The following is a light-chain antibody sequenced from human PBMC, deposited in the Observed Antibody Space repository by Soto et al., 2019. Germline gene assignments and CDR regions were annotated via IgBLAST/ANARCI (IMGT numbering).Light chain of an antibody. CDR1: HYVGNY. J-gene: IGKJ1*01. CDR2: DAS. CDR3: QQYNSYTPWT. V-gene: IGKV1-5*01. Sequence: DIEMTQSPSALSAFVGDRVTITCRASHYVGNYLAWYQQKPGEGPNLSIYDASNLGTGFPSRFSGSGSGTEFTLTISSLQPDDVATYYCQQYNSYTPWTFGQGTKVDIK.